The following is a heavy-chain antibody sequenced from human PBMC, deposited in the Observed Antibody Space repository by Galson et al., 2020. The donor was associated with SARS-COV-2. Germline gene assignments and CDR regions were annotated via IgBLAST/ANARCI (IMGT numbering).Heavy chain of an antibody. D-gene: IGHD3-10*01. J-gene: IGHJ4*02. V-gene: IGHV4-31*03. CDR3: ATGAGDY. CDR1: GGSISRGHYY. Sequence: ASETLSLTCPVSGGSISRGHYYWSWVRQHPGKGLEWLGYIYYSGTTYYSPSLKSRLTMSVDTSKNQFSLDLRSVTAADTAVYYCATGAGDYWGQGTLVTVSS. CDR2: IYYSGTT.